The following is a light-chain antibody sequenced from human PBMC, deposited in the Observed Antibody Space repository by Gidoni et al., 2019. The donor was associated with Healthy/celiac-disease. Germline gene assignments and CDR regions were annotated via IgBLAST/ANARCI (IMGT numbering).Light chain of an antibody. CDR3: QQYYSTPPWT. CDR1: QGISNS. J-gene: IGKJ1*01. Sequence: DIQMTQSPSSLSASVGDRVTITCRASQGISNSLAWYQQKPGKAPKLLLYAASRLESGVPSRFSGSGSGTDYTLTISSLQPEDFATYYCQQYYSTPPWTFGQGTKVETK. V-gene: IGKV1-NL1*01. CDR2: AAS.